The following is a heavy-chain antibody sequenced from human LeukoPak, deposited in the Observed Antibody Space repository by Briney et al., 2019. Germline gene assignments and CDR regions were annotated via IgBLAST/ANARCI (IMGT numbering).Heavy chain of an antibody. CDR1: GGTFSSYA. D-gene: IGHD2-2*01. CDR3: AREAVVVPAAIPGTSQDAFDI. Sequence: GASVKVSCKASGGTFSSYAISWVRQAPGQGLEWMGIINPSGGSTSYAQKFQGRVTMTRDTSTSTVYMELSSLRSEDTAVYYCAREAVVVPAAIPGTSQDAFDIWGQGTMVTVSS. V-gene: IGHV1-46*01. J-gene: IGHJ3*02. CDR2: INPSGGST.